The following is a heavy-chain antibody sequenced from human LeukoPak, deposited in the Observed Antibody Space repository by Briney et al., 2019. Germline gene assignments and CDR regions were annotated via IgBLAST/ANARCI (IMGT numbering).Heavy chain of an antibody. J-gene: IGHJ4*02. V-gene: IGHV3-48*03. Sequence: GGSLRLSCAASGFTFSSYEMNWFRQAPGKGLEWVSYISSSGSTIYYADSVKGRFTISRDNSKNTLYLQMNSLRVEDTAIYYCTKADGVQLGSWEGESPFDYWGQGILVTVSS. CDR3: TKADGVQLGSWEGESPFDY. D-gene: IGHD5-18*01. CDR1: GFTFSSYE. CDR2: ISSSGSTI.